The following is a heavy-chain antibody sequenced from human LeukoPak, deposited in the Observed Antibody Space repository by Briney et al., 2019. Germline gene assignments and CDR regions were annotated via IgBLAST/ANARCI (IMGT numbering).Heavy chain of an antibody. V-gene: IGHV3-7*01. CDR1: GFTFSSYW. D-gene: IGHD3-22*01. Sequence: GGSLRLSCAASGFTFSSYWMSWVRQAPGKGLEWVANIKQDGSEKYYVDSVKGRFTISRDNSKNTLYLQMNSLRAEDTAVYYCAKDLNFESDSDAFDIWGQGTMVTVSS. CDR3: AKDLNFESDSDAFDI. CDR2: IKQDGSEK. J-gene: IGHJ3*02.